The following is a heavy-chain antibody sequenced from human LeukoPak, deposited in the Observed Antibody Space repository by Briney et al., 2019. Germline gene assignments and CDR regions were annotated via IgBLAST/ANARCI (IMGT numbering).Heavy chain of an antibody. CDR2: ISAYNGNT. J-gene: IGHJ6*03. CDR3: ARDSTVTSQARYYYYMDV. V-gene: IGHV1-18*01. Sequence: GASVKVSCKASGYTFTSYGISWVRQAPGQGLEWMGWISAYNGNTNYAQKLQGRVTMTTNTSTSTAYMELRSLRSDDTAVYYCARDSTVTSQARYYYYMDVWGKGTTVTVSS. CDR1: GYTFTSYG. D-gene: IGHD4-11*01.